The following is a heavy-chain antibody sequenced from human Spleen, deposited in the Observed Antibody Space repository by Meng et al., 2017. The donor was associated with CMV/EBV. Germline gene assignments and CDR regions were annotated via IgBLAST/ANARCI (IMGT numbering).Heavy chain of an antibody. D-gene: IGHD3-22*01. CDR2: INPNSGGT. Sequence: ASVKVSCKASGYTFTSYHITWVRQAPGQGLEWLGWINPNSGGTNYAQKFQGRATMTRDTSISTAYMDLSRLRSDDTAVYWCARLGDSSGRGIDYWGQGTLVTVSS. V-gene: IGHV1-2*02. CDR1: GYTFTSYH. J-gene: IGHJ4*02. CDR3: ARLGDSSGRGIDY.